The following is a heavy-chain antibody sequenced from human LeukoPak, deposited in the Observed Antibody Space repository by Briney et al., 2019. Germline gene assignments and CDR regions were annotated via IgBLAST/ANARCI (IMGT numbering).Heavy chain of an antibody. Sequence: ASVKVSCKASGGTFSSYAISWVRQAPGQGLEWMGGIIPIFGTANYAQKFQGRVTITTDESTSTAYMELSSLRSEDTAVYYCARVSMSPYYYYYYMDVWGKGTTVTVSS. CDR3: ARVSMSPYYYYYYMDV. CDR2: IIPIFGTA. J-gene: IGHJ6*03. V-gene: IGHV1-69*05. CDR1: GGTFSSYA.